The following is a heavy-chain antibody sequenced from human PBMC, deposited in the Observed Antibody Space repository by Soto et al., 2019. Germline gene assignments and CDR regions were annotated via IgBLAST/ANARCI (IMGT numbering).Heavy chain of an antibody. CDR3: ARDAAGGGSSFFYFDY. V-gene: IGHV3-21*01. J-gene: IGHJ4*02. Sequence: EVQLVESGGGLVKPGGSLRLSCAASGFTFSSYTMNWVRQAPGTGLEWVSSISSGSSYIYYADSVKGRFTISRDNVKNSLYLQMNSLRAEDTAVYYCARDAAGGGSSFFYFDYWGQGTLVTVSS. CDR2: ISSGSSYI. D-gene: IGHD6-13*01. CDR1: GFTFSSYT.